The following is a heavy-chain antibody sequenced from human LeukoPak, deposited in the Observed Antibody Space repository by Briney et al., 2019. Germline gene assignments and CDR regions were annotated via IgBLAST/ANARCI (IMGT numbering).Heavy chain of an antibody. Sequence: GGSLRLSCAASGFTFSSYSMNWVRQAPGKGLEWVSSISSSSSYIYYADSVKGRFTISRDNAKNSLYLQMNSLRAEDTAVYYCARDDKYYDILTGYYPPSYYFDYWGQGTLVTVSS. D-gene: IGHD3-9*01. V-gene: IGHV3-21*01. J-gene: IGHJ4*02. CDR1: GFTFSSYS. CDR3: ARDDKYYDILTGYYPPSYYFDY. CDR2: ISSSSSYI.